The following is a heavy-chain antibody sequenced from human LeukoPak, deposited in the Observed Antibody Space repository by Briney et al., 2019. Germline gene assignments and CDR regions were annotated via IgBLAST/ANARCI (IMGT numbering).Heavy chain of an antibody. CDR2: IDPSDSYT. V-gene: IGHV5-10-1*01. Sequence: GESLRISCKGSGYSFTSYWISWVRQMPGKGVEWMGRIDPSDSYTNYSPSFQGHVTISADKSISTAYLQWSSLKASDTAMYYCAKGGVPYDSSGYYWSAGNWFDPWGQGTLVTVSS. CDR3: AKGGVPYDSSGYYWSAGNWFDP. J-gene: IGHJ5*02. D-gene: IGHD3-22*01. CDR1: GYSFTSYW.